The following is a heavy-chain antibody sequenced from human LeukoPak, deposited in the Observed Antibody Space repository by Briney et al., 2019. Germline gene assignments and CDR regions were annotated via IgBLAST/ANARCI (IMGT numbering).Heavy chain of an antibody. Sequence: GGSLRLSCADSGFTVSSNYMSWVRQAPGKGLEWVSVIYSGGSTYYADSVKGRFTISRDNSKNTLYLQMNSLRAEDTAVYYCARDELSSSETPFDYWGQGTLVTVSS. J-gene: IGHJ4*02. D-gene: IGHD6-13*01. V-gene: IGHV3-66*01. CDR3: ARDELSSSETPFDY. CDR1: GFTVSSNY. CDR2: IYSGGST.